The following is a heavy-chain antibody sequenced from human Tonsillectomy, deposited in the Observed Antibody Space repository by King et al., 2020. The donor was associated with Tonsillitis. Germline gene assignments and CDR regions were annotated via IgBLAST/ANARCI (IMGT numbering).Heavy chain of an antibody. J-gene: IGHJ6*02. CDR2: IIPIFGTA. Sequence: QLVQSGAEVKKPGSSVKVSCKASGGTFSSYAISWVRQAPGQGLEWMGGIIPIFGTANYAQKFQGRVTITADESTSTAYMELSSLRSEDTAVYYCARPYCGGDCSPPPGTSYHYYGMDVWGQGTTVTVSS. V-gene: IGHV1-69*01. D-gene: IGHD2-21*02. CDR3: ARPYCGGDCSPPPGTSYHYYGMDV. CDR1: GGTFSSYA.